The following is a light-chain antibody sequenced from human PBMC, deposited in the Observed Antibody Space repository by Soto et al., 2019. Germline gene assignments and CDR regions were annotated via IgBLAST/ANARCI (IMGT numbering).Light chain of an antibody. J-gene: IGKJ1*01. V-gene: IGKV3-20*01. CDR2: RAS. CDR3: QQYGTSPSWA. Sequence: EIVLTQSPGTLSLSPGERATLSCRASQTISDNYVAWYQQKPGQAPRVLIYRASRRATGIPDRFTGSGSGTDFSLTISRLDPEDFEVYYCQQYGTSPSWAFGQGTKVEV. CDR1: QTISDNY.